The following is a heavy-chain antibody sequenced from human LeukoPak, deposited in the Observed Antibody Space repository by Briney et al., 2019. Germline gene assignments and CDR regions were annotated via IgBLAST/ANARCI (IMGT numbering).Heavy chain of an antibody. CDR2: MYYGGNT. V-gene: IGHV4-39*01. D-gene: IGHD3-3*01. J-gene: IGHJ4*02. CDR1: GVSISSSVYY. Sequence: SETLSLTCTVSGVSISSSVYYWGWIRQPPGKGLEWIGSMYYGGNTYFNPSLKSRVTISVDTSNNQFSLKLSSVTAADTAVYYCARQPGEWYFDYWGQGTLVTVSS. CDR3: ARQPGEWYFDY.